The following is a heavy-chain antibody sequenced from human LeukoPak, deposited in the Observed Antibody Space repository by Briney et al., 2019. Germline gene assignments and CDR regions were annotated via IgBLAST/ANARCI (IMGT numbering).Heavy chain of an antibody. D-gene: IGHD6-13*01. Sequence: ASVKVSCKVSGYTLTELSMHWVRPAPGKGLEWMGGFDPEDGETIYAQKFQGRVTMTEDTSTDTAYMELSSLRSEDTAVYYCATGPYSSSWHDEEYFQHWGQGTLVTVSS. CDR2: FDPEDGET. CDR1: GYTLTELS. J-gene: IGHJ1*01. V-gene: IGHV1-24*01. CDR3: ATGPYSSSWHDEEYFQH.